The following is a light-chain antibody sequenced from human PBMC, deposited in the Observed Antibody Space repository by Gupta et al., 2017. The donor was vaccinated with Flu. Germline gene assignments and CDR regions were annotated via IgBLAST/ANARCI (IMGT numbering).Light chain of an antibody. CDR1: QSLSSS. J-gene: IGKJ3*01. CDR2: DAS. Sequence: DIVLTQSPATLSLSPGERATLFCKASQSLSSSLAWYQQKPGQAPRLLIYDASNRATDIPARFSGSGSGTDFTLTISSLEPEDFAVYYCQQRSNWPFFTFGPGTKVDIK. V-gene: IGKV3-11*01. CDR3: QQRSNWPFFT.